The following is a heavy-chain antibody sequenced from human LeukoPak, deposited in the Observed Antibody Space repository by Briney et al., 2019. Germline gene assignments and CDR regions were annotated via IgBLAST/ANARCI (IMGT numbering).Heavy chain of an antibody. Sequence: ASVKVSCKASGYTFTGYYMHWVRQAPGQGLEWMGWINPNSGGTNYAQKFQGWVTMTRDTSISTAYMELSRLRSDDTAVYYCAREGGVRELERDDAFDIWGQGTMVTVSS. J-gene: IGHJ3*02. CDR3: AREGGVRELERDDAFDI. CDR2: INPNSGGT. V-gene: IGHV1-2*04. D-gene: IGHD1-1*01. CDR1: GYTFTGYY.